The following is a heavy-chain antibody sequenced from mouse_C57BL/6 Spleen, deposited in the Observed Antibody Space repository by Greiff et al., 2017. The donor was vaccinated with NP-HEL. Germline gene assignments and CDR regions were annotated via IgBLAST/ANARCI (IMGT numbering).Heavy chain of an antibody. Sequence: EVMLVESEGGLVQPGSSMKLSCTASGFTFSDYYMAWVRQVPEKGLEWVANINYDGSSTYYLDSLKSRFIISRDNAKNILYLQMSSLKSEDTATYYCAREGYGSNPYWYFDVWGTGTTVTVSS. D-gene: IGHD1-1*01. J-gene: IGHJ1*03. V-gene: IGHV5-16*01. CDR2: INYDGSST. CDR3: AREGYGSNPYWYFDV. CDR1: GFTFSDYY.